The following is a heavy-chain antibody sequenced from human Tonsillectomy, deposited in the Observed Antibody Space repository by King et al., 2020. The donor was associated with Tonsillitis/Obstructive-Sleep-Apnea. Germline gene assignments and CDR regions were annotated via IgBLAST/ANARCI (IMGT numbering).Heavy chain of an antibody. V-gene: IGHV3-30*18. D-gene: IGHD3-16*01. J-gene: IGHJ6*03. CDR2: ISYDGSNK. CDR1: GFTFSSYG. Sequence: VQLVESGGGVVQPGRSLRLSCAASGFTFSSYGMHWVRQAPGKGLEWVAVISYDGSNKYYADSVKGRFTISMDNSKNTLYLQMNSLRAEDTAVYYCAKDPGGIYYYYYMDVWGKGTTVTVSS. CDR3: AKDPGGIYYYYYMDV.